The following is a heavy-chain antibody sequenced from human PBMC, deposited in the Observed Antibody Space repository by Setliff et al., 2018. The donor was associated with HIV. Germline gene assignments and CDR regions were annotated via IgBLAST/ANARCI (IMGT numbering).Heavy chain of an antibody. CDR1: GFTLSNAW. CDR3: TTTLRTRNFWCGYSVLSDY. CDR2: IKSKTDGGTI. D-gene: IGHD3-3*01. Sequence: GGSLRLSCAASGFTLSNAWMSWVRQAPGKGLEWVGRIKSKTDGGTIDYAAPVKGRFIISRDDSKNTLYLQMNSLKTEDTAVYYCTTTLRTRNFWCGYSVLSDYWGQGTLVTVSS. V-gene: IGHV3-15*01. J-gene: IGHJ4*01.